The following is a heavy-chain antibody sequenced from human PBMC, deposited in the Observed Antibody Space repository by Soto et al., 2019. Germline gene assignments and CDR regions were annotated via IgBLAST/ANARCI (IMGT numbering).Heavy chain of an antibody. CDR2: IYYRGST. V-gene: IGHV4-59*01. Sequence: PSETLSLTCTVFGGSISSYYWSCIRQPTGKGVEWIGYIYYRGSTNYNPSLKSRVTISVDTSKNHSSLKLSSVTAADTAVYYCARGASIYYYGMDVWGQGTTVS. CDR3: ARGASIYYYGMDV. J-gene: IGHJ6*02. CDR1: GGSISSYY.